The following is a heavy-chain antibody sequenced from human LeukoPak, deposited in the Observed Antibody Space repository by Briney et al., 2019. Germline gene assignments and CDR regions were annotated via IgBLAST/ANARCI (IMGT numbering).Heavy chain of an antibody. V-gene: IGHV3-21*01. CDR1: GFTFSSYS. CDR3: AREAGAGAYYYGMDV. CDR2: ISSSSSYI. D-gene: IGHD6-19*01. Sequence: PGGSLRLSCAASGFTFSSYSMNWVRQAPGKGLEWVSSISSSSSYIYYADSVKGRFTISRDNAKNSLYLQMNSLRAEDTAVYYCAREAGAGAYYYGMDVWGQGTTVTVSS. J-gene: IGHJ6*02.